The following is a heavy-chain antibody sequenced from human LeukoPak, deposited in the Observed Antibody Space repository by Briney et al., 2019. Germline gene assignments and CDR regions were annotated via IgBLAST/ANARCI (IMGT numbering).Heavy chain of an antibody. Sequence: GGSLRLSCAASGFTFSSYGMHWVRQAPGKGLEWVAFIRYDGSNKYYADSVKGRFTISRDNSKNTLYLQMNSLRAEDTAVYYCAKLVMGATRYFDYWGQGTLVTVSS. D-gene: IGHD1-26*01. CDR2: IRYDGSNK. CDR1: GFTFSSYG. V-gene: IGHV3-30*02. CDR3: AKLVMGATRYFDY. J-gene: IGHJ4*02.